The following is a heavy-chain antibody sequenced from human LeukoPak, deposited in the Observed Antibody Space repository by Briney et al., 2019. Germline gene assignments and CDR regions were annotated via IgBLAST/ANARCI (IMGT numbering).Heavy chain of an antibody. Sequence: GGSLRLSCAASGFTVSSNYVSWVRQAPGKGLEWVLVIYSGGSTYYADSVKGRFTISRDNSKNMLYLQMNSLRAEDTAVFYCAKEPYSSSWNLFDYWGQGALVTVSS. CDR2: IYSGGST. CDR3: AKEPYSSSWNLFDY. D-gene: IGHD6-13*01. J-gene: IGHJ4*02. CDR1: GFTVSSNY. V-gene: IGHV3-53*01.